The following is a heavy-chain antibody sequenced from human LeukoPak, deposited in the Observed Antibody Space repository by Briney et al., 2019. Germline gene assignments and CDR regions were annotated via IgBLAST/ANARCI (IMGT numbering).Heavy chain of an antibody. V-gene: IGHV3-33*05. Sequence: GGSLRLSCAASGSTFSAYGMHWVRQAPGKGLEWVAAILYDGSDKYYADSVKGRFTISRDNSKNTLYLQMNSLRAEDTALYYCARGYCTNSVCYFLLLWGQGPLVTVSS. CDR3: ARGYCTNSVCYFLLL. D-gene: IGHD2-8*01. CDR1: GSTFSAYG. J-gene: IGHJ4*02. CDR2: ILYDGSDK.